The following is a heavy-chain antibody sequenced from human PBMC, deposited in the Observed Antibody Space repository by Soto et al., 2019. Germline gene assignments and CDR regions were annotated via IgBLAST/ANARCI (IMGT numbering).Heavy chain of an antibody. J-gene: IGHJ4*02. V-gene: IGHV1-69*13. CDR3: ATGGDYDDVWGTFRYYFDN. Sequence: SVKVSCKASGGTFSRYAITWVRQAPGQGPEWMGGIVPIFGTSNSAQKFQGRVTITADESTSTAYMDLTSLRSEDTAVYYCATGGDYDDVWGTFRYYFDNWGPGTLVTVSS. CDR1: GGTFSRYA. CDR2: IVPIFGTS. D-gene: IGHD3-16*01.